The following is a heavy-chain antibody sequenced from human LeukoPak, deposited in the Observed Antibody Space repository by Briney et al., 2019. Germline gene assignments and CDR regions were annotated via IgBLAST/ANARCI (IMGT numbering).Heavy chain of an antibody. D-gene: IGHD2-21*02. J-gene: IGHJ4*02. Sequence: GGTLRLSCAASGFIFSSHGMSWVRQAPGKGLEWVSGISPSGDITYYADSVKGRFTISRDNSKNTLYLQMNSLRAEDTAVYYCAKDKSDCFDYWGQGTLVTVSS. CDR1: GFIFSSHG. CDR3: AKDKSDCFDY. CDR2: ISPSGDIT. V-gene: IGHV3-23*01.